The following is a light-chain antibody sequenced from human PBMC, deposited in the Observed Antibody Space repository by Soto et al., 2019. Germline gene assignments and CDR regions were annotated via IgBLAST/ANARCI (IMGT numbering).Light chain of an antibody. J-gene: IGKJ4*01. CDR2: GAS. V-gene: IGKV3-20*01. Sequence: EIVLTQSPGTLSLSPGERATISCRASQSVSSSFLAWYQQKPGQAPRLLIYGASSRATGIPDRFSCSGSGTNLTLTISRLDPEDVAVYYSQQYGSSPLTFGGGTKLEIK. CDR1: QSVSSSF. CDR3: QQYGSSPLT.